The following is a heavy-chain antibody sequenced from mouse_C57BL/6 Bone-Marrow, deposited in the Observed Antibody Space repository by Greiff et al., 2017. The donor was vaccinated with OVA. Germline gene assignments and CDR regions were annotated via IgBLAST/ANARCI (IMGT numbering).Heavy chain of an antibody. V-gene: IGHV5-4*01. D-gene: IGHD1-1*01. Sequence: EVMLVESGGGLVKPGGSLKLSCAASGFTFSSYAMSWVRQTPEKRLEWVATISDGGSYTYYPDNVKGRFTISRDNAKNNLYLQMSHLKSEDTAMYYCARERYGSSYWYFDVWGTGTTVTVSS. CDR1: GFTFSSYA. CDR3: ARERYGSSYWYFDV. J-gene: IGHJ1*03. CDR2: ISDGGSYT.